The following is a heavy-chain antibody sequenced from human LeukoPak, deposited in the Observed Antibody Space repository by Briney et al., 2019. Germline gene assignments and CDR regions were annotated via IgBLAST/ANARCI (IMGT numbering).Heavy chain of an antibody. CDR1: GFTLSSYA. J-gene: IGHJ4*02. D-gene: IGHD6-19*01. CDR3: VRSISVAGKNEGAVDY. Sequence: GGSLRLSCAASGFTLSSYAMHWVRHAPGKGLEWVAVISYDGSNKYYADSVKCRFTISRDNSKNTLYLQMNSLRAEDTAVYYCVRSISVAGKNEGAVDYWGQRTLVTVSS. V-gene: IGHV3-30*04. CDR2: ISYDGSNK.